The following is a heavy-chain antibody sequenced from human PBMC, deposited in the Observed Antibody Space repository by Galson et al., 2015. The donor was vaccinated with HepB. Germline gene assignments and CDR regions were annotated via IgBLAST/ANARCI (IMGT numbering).Heavy chain of an antibody. CDR2: IWFDGINK. CDR1: GFIFRSYG. V-gene: IGHV3-33*01. D-gene: IGHD2/OR15-2a*01. Sequence: SLRLSCAASGFIFRSYGMHWVRQAPGKGLEWVAVIWFDGINKYYADSVKGRFTISRDNSKSTLYLQMNRLRAEDTAVYYCARGHFKPPNCVNSSCRLDWFDPWGQGTLVTVS. CDR3: ARGHFKPPNCVNSSCRLDWFDP. J-gene: IGHJ5*02.